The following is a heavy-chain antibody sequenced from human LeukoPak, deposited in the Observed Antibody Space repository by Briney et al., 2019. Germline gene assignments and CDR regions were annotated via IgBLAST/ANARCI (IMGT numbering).Heavy chain of an antibody. J-gene: IGHJ5*02. Sequence: SETLSLTCTVSGGSISSYYWSWIRQPPGKGLEWIGYIYYSGSTNYNPSLKSRVTISVDTSKNQFSLKLSSVTAADTAVYYCARVHGSSSPNWFAPWGQGTLVTVSS. CDR1: GGSISSYY. CDR2: IYYSGST. CDR3: ARVHGSSSPNWFAP. D-gene: IGHD6-13*01. V-gene: IGHV4-59*01.